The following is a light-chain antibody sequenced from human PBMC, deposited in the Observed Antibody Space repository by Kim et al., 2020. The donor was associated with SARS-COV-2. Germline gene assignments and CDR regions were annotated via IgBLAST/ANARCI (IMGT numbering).Light chain of an antibody. V-gene: IGLV3-21*04. Sequence: SYELTQPPAVAVAPGETARMTCGENNIENRRVHWYQQKPGQAPVLVIHYDSDRPSGIPERFSGSNSGDTATLTISRVEAGDEADYYCQLWVTNGGHVFGTGTKVTVL. CDR1: NIENRR. CDR2: YDS. CDR3: QLWVTNGGHV. J-gene: IGLJ1*01.